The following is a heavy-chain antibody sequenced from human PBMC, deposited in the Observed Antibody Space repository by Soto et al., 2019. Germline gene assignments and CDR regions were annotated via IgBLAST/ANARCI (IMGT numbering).Heavy chain of an antibody. CDR1: GGSISSYY. D-gene: IGHD6-6*01. CDR2: IYTSGST. Sequence: SETLSLTCTVSGGSISSYYWSWIRQPAGKGLEWIGRIYTSGSTNYNPSLKSRVTMSVDTPKNQFSLKLSSVTAADTAVYYCARDGGEYSSSSPRNYYYGMDVWGQGTTVTVSS. CDR3: ARDGGEYSSSSPRNYYYGMDV. J-gene: IGHJ6*02. V-gene: IGHV4-4*07.